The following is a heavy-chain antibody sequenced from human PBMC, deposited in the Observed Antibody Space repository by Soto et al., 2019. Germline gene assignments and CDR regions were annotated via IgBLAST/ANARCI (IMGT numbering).Heavy chain of an antibody. D-gene: IGHD3-3*01. V-gene: IGHV3-73*02. CDR1: GFTFSGSA. J-gene: IGHJ1*01. CDR3: TSGRYDFWNTAGNFQH. CDR2: IRSKANSYAT. Sequence: EVQLVESGGGLVQPGGSLKLSCAASGFTFSGSAMHWVRQASGKGLEWVGRIRSKANSYATAYAASVKGRFTISRDDSKNTAYLQMNSLKTEDTAVYYCTSGRYDFWNTAGNFQHWGQGTLVTVSS.